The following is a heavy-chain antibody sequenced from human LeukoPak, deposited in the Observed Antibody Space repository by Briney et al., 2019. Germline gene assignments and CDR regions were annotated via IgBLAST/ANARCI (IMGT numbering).Heavy chain of an antibody. CDR3: AHHGGGTIRIAAFDI. J-gene: IGHJ3*02. Sequence: SGGSLRLSCAASGFTLSSYAMSWVRQAPGKGLEWVSAISVSGNTYHADSVKGRFTISRDNSKNTLYLQLNSLRAEDTAIYYCAHHGGGTIRIAAFDIWGQGTMVTVSS. CDR2: ISVSGNT. V-gene: IGHV3-23*01. CDR1: GFTLSSYA. D-gene: IGHD3-3*01.